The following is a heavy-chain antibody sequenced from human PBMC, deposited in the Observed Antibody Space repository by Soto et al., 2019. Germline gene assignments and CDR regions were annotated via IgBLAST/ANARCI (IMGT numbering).Heavy chain of an antibody. CDR1: GFTFRSYE. D-gene: IGHD2-15*01. V-gene: IGHV3-48*03. CDR3: VRSTVTYSRGMDV. Sequence: DVQLVESGGGLVQPGGSLRLSCAASGFTFRSYEMNWVRQAPGKGLEWISYISSSGTTIYYAGSVKGRFTISRYNAKNSLDLQINRLRAEDTALYDCVRSTVTYSRGMDVWGQGTTVTVSS. J-gene: IGHJ6*02. CDR2: ISSSGTTI.